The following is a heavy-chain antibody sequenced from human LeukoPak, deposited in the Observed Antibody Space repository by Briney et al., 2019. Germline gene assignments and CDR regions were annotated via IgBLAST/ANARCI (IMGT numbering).Heavy chain of an antibody. CDR3: ARESKSYDGSGFYHDY. Sequence: SETLSLTCSVSGGSIRNYFWSWIRQPAGKGLEWIGRIYTSGSTDYNPSLRSRVTMSVDTSRNQFSLKLTSVTAADTAVYYCARESKSYDGSGFYHDYWGQGTLVAVSS. CDR2: IYTSGST. V-gene: IGHV4-4*07. D-gene: IGHD3-22*01. CDR1: GGSIRNYF. J-gene: IGHJ4*02.